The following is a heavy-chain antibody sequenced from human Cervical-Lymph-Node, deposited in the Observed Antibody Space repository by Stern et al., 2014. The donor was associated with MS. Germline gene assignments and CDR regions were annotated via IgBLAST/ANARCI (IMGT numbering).Heavy chain of an antibody. J-gene: IGHJ4*02. CDR2: FNPSDGKT. Sequence: VQLVESGAEIRKPGASVKISCEASGYTFTPYYMHWVRQAPGQGLEWVSLFNPSDGKTTYSQRFQGRVTVTGDTSTSTVYMELTGLRSEDTAVYYCARVLSLATSDSWGQGTLVIVSS. D-gene: IGHD1-1*01. V-gene: IGHV1-46*01. CDR1: GYTFTPYY. CDR3: ARVLSLATSDS.